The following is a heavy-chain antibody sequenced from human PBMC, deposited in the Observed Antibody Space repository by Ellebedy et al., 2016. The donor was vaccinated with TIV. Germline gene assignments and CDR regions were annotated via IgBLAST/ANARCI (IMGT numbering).Heavy chain of an antibody. CDR3: ARRPYCSGGSCGMDV. CDR2: ISSSGTNI. Sequence: PGGSLRLSCAASEFSLRSYEMNWVRQAPGMGLQWVSYISSSGTNINYADSVKGRFTNSRDNAKNSVYLQMNSLRVEDTAVYYCARRPYCSGGSCGMDVWGQGTAVTVSS. D-gene: IGHD2-15*01. V-gene: IGHV3-48*03. CDR1: EFSLRSYE. J-gene: IGHJ6*02.